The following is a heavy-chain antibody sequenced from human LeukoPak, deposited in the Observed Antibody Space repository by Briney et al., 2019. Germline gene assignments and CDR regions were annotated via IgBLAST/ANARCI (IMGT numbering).Heavy chain of an antibody. V-gene: IGHV4-59*08. D-gene: IGHD6-13*01. Sequence: SETLSLTCTVSGGSISSYYWSWIRQPPGKGLEWIGYIYYSGSTNYNPSLKSRVTISVDTSKNQFSLKLSSVTAADTAVYYCARRGSGSWFDYWGQGTTVTVSS. CDR3: ARRGSGSWFDY. J-gene: IGHJ4*02. CDR1: GGSISSYY. CDR2: IYYSGST.